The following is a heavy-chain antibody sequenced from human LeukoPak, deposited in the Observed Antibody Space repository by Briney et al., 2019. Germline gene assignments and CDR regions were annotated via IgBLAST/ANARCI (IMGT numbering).Heavy chain of an antibody. Sequence: GGSLRLSCAASGFSVSTNYMNGVRQAPGKGLEWVSAIYTGGTTYYAESVKGRFTISRDNSKNTLYLQMNSLRAEDTAVYYCARDKLGSGYSSDFDYWGQGTLVTVSS. V-gene: IGHV3-66*02. J-gene: IGHJ4*02. D-gene: IGHD6-19*01. CDR1: GFSVSTNY. CDR2: IYTGGTT. CDR3: ARDKLGSGYSSDFDY.